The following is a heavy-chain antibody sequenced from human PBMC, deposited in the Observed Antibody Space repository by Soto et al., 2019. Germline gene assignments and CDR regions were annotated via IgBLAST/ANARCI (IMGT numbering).Heavy chain of an antibody. Sequence: EVQLVESGGGLVKPGGSLRLSCAASGFTFSSYSMNWVRQAPGKGLEWVSSISSSSSYIYYADSVKGRFTISRDNXKNSLYLQMNSLRAEDTAVYYCARDRPPRDNWFDPWGQGTLVTVSS. CDR2: ISSSSSYI. CDR3: ARDRPPRDNWFDP. V-gene: IGHV3-21*01. CDR1: GFTFSSYS. J-gene: IGHJ5*02.